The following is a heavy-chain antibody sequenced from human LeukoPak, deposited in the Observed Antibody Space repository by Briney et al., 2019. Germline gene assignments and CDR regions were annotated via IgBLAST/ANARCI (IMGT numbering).Heavy chain of an antibody. CDR2: IYHSGST. D-gene: IGHD3-3*01. V-gene: IGHV4-38-2*01. CDR1: GYSISSGYY. CDR3: ARHQRSYDFWSGYYIPSWFDP. J-gene: IGHJ5*02. Sequence: SETLSLTCAVSGYSISSGYYWCWIRQPPGKGLEWSGSIYHSGSTNYNPSLQSRVTITVDTSTNQFSLKLSSVTAADTAVYYCARHQRSYDFWSGYYIPSWFDPWGQGTLVTVSS.